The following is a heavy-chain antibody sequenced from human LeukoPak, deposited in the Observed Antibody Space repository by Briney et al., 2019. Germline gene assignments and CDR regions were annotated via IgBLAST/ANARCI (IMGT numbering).Heavy chain of an antibody. CDR1: GFTFSSYA. CDR2: ISSNGGST. J-gene: IGHJ5*02. Sequence: GGSLRLSCSASGFTFSSYAMHWVRQAPGKGLEFVSTISSNGGSTYYADSVKGRFTISRDNSKNALYLQVSSLRAEDTALYYCVKDDRYFYGSGSPSWGQGTLVTVSS. D-gene: IGHD3-10*01. CDR3: VKDDRYFYGSGSPS. V-gene: IGHV3-64D*09.